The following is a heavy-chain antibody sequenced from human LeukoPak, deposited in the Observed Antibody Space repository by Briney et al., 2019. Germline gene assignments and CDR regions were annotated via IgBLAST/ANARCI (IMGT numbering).Heavy chain of an antibody. CDR3: ALYSSTWY. Sequence: ASVKVSCKASGYTFTTYYIHWVHKAPGQGLEWMGIINPTGGSTTYAQKFQGRVTMTRDTSTSTVFMEVNSLRSEDTAVYYCALYSSTWYWGQGTLVTVSS. J-gene: IGHJ4*02. CDR1: GYTFTTYY. V-gene: IGHV1-46*01. CDR2: INPTGGST. D-gene: IGHD6-13*01.